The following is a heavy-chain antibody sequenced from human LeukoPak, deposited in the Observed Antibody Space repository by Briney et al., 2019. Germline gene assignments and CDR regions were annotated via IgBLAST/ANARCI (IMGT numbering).Heavy chain of an antibody. CDR2: IRSKAYSGTT. CDR3: SRDGGVELPTYHCYYMDV. J-gene: IGHJ6*03. D-gene: IGHD2-15*01. Sequence: GGSLRLSCTASGFTFGDYTMSWVRQAPRKGLEWLGFIRSKAYSGTTKYAASVRGRFTISRDDSKGIAYLQMNSLKTEDTAVYYCSRDGGVELPTYHCYYMDVWGKGTTVTVSS. CDR1: GFTFGDYT. V-gene: IGHV3-49*04.